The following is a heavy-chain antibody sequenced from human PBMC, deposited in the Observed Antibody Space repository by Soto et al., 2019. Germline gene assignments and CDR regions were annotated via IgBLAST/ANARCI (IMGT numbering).Heavy chain of an antibody. CDR1: GFSLSTSGVG. D-gene: IGHD2-15*01. J-gene: IGHJ5*02. CDR2: IYWNDVK. V-gene: IGHV2-5*01. Sequence: QITLKGSGPTLVKPTQTLTLTCTFSGFSLSTSGVGVGWIRQPPGKALEWLALIYWNDVKRYSPSLKSRITITKDTSTNQVVLTMTNMDPVDTATYYCALAHCSGGSCYPEWCDPWGQGTLVTVSS. CDR3: ALAHCSGGSCYPEWCDP.